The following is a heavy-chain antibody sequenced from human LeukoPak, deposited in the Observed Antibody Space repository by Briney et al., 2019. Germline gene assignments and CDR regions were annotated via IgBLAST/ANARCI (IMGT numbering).Heavy chain of an antibody. D-gene: IGHD3-3*01. Sequence: SETLSLTCGVTGGSVTSTNWWTWVRQPPGKGLEWIGEVHLDGRTNYNPSLKSRLTMSVDLSENHISLKLTSVTAADTAVYYCAREGGFYRPLDYSGQGTLVTVSS. CDR2: VHLDGRT. V-gene: IGHV4-4*02. J-gene: IGHJ4*02. CDR1: GGSVTSTNW. CDR3: AREGGFYRPLDY.